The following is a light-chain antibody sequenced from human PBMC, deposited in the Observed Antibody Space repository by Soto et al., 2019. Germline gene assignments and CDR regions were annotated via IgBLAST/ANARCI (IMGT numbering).Light chain of an antibody. V-gene: IGKV3-15*01. CDR2: VAS. CDR3: QQYNVWPIT. J-gene: IGKJ4*01. CDR1: QSVSSN. Sequence: EIVMTQSPATLSVSPGERATLSCRASQSVSSNLAWYQQKPGQTPKLLIYVASTRATGIPARFSGSGSGTEFTLPISRLQSEYFAAYYCQQYNVWPITFGGGTKVEFK.